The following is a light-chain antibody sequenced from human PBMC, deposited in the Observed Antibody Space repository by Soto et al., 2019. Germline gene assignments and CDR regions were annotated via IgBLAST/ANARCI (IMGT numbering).Light chain of an antibody. V-gene: IGKV3-20*01. CDR1: QSVSNNF. Sequence: IVLMQSPGPLSLSPGERATLSCRASQSVSNNFLAWYQQKPGQAPRLLIDGASSRATGTPDRFSGSGSGTDFTLTISRLEPEDFAVYYCQQYGTSPPLTFGGGTKVEIK. CDR3: QQYGTSPPLT. J-gene: IGKJ4*01. CDR2: GAS.